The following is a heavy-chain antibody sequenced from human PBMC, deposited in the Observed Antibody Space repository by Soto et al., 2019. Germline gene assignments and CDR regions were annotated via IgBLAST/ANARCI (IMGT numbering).Heavy chain of an antibody. CDR3: ARRCGGDCWGSFDY. Sequence: SVPLSLSCLVSGGSISSYYWSWIRQPPGKGLEWIGYIYYSGSTNYNPSLKSRVTISVDTSKNQFSLKLSSVTAADTAVYYCARRCGGDCWGSFDYWDQGTLVTVSS. V-gene: IGHV4-59*08. J-gene: IGHJ4*02. CDR2: IYYSGST. CDR1: GGSISSYY. D-gene: IGHD2-21*02.